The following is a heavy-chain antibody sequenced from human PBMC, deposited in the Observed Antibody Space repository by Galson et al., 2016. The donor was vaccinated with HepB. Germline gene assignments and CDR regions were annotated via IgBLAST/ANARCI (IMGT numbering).Heavy chain of an antibody. CDR3: VKERGRYGSGHYYGMDV. J-gene: IGHJ6*04. D-gene: IGHD3-10*01. CDR1: GFAFDDYA. CDR2: INWRSGTI. V-gene: IGHV3-9*01. Sequence: SLRLSCAASGFAFDDYAMHWVRQSPGKGLEWVSGINWRSGTIEYADSVKGRFTISRDNAKKSLYLQMNSLRLDDTGFYYCVKERGRYGSGHYYGMDVWGKGTTVTVSS.